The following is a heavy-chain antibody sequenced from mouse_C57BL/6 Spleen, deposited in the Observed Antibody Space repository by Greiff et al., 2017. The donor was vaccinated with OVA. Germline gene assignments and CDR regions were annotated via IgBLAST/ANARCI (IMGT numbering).Heavy chain of an antibody. D-gene: IGHD4-1*01. CDR1: GFNFKDYY. V-gene: IGHV14-2*01. CDR3: ARSELTASWFAY. J-gene: IGHJ3*01. CDR2: IDPEDGET. Sequence: VQLKESGAELVKPGASVKLSCTASGFNFKDYYMHWVKQRTEQGLEWIGRIDPEDGETKYAPKFKGKSTITADTSSNTAYLQLSSLTSEDTAVYYCARSELTASWFAYWGQGTLVTVSA.